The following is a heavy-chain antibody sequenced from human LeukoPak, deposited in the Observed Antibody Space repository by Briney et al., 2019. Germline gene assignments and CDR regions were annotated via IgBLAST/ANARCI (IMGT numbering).Heavy chain of an antibody. CDR1: GANLNKAW. J-gene: IGHJ4*02. Sequence: PGGSLRLSCAVSGANLNKAWMSWVRQAPGKGLEWVGRVKSNTDGGTTDYAAPVKDRFNISRHDSKTTLYLQMNSLKTEDTAVYYCTTGVGRSDFDYWGQGTLVTVSS. CDR3: TTGVGRSDFDY. D-gene: IGHD1-26*01. CDR2: VKSNTDGGTT. V-gene: IGHV3-15*01.